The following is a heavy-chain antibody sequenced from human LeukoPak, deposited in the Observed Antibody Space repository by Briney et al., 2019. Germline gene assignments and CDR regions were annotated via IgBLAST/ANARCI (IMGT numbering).Heavy chain of an antibody. J-gene: IGHJ4*02. CDR3: VKDNPLDY. Sequence: GGSLRLSCGASGFTFSNYGMLWVRQAPGKGLDWVALIRYDGNNKLYADSVKGRFTISRDNSKNTLYLHINSLRAEDTAVYYCVKDNPLDYWGQGTLVIVSP. CDR1: GFTFSNYG. V-gene: IGHV3-30*02. CDR2: IRYDGNNK. D-gene: IGHD1-14*01.